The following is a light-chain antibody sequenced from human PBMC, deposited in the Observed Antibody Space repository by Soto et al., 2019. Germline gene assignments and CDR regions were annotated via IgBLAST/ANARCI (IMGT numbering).Light chain of an antibody. J-gene: IGKJ2*03. CDR3: QQYGNSPRYS. CDR1: QSVDSRY. V-gene: IGKV3-20*01. Sequence: DIVLTQSPGTLSLSPGERATLSCRASQSVDSRYLAWYQQKPGQAPRLLIYAVSSRATGIPDRFSGSGSGTAFTLTISRLEPEDFAEYYCQQYGNSPRYSFGQGTKLDIK. CDR2: AVS.